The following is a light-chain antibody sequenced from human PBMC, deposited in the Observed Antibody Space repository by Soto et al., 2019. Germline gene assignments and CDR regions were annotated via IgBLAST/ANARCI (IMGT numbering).Light chain of an antibody. J-gene: IGLJ2*01. CDR3: QAWDSSTVV. V-gene: IGLV3-1*01. CDR1: KLGDKY. CDR2: QNS. Sequence: SSELTKPPSVSVSPGQTASITCSGDKLGDKYACWYQQKPGQSPVLVIYQNSKRPSGIPERFSGSNSGNTATLTISGTQAMDEADYYCQAWDSSTVVFGGGTKVTVL.